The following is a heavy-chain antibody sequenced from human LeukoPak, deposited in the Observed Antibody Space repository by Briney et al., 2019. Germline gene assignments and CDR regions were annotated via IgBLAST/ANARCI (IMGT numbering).Heavy chain of an antibody. Sequence: ASVKVSCKASGYTFTSYYMHWVRQAPGQGLEWMGIINPSGGSTSYAQKFQGRVTMTRDTSTSTVYMELSSLRSEDTAVYYCARRDSSSWSPLNVDYWGQGTLVTVCS. CDR2: INPSGGST. D-gene: IGHD6-13*01. J-gene: IGHJ4*02. CDR3: ARRDSSSWSPLNVDY. V-gene: IGHV1-46*01. CDR1: GYTFTSYY.